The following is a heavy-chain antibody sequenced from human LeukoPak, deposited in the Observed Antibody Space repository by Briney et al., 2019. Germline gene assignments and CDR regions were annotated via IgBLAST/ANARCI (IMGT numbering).Heavy chain of an antibody. CDR1: GHSISSDYY. CDR3: ARAYRTIDY. D-gene: IGHD1/OR15-1a*01. CDR2: IYHSGST. J-gene: IGHJ4*02. Sequence: PSETLSLTCAVSGHSISSDYYWGWIRQPPAKGLEWIGSIYHSGSTYYNPSLKSRVTILVDTSKNQFSLKLSSVTAADTAVYYCARAYRTIDYWGQGTLVTVSS. V-gene: IGHV4-38-2*01.